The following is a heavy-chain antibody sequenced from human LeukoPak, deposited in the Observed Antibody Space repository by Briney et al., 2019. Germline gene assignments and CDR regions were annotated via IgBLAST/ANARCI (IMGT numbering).Heavy chain of an antibody. CDR1: GFTFSSYG. D-gene: IGHD5-24*01. V-gene: IGHV3-30*19. CDR3: ARVGRWLQLTPRFDY. Sequence: GGSLRLSCAASGFTFSSYGMHWVRQAPGKGLEGVAVISYDGSNKYYADSVKGRFTISRDNSKNTLYLQMNSLRAEDTAVYYCARVGRWLQLTPRFDYWGQGTLVTVSS. J-gene: IGHJ4*02. CDR2: ISYDGSNK.